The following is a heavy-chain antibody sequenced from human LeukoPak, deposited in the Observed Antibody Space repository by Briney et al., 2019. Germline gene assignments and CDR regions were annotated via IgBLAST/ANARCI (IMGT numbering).Heavy chain of an antibody. CDR2: ISSSSSYI. J-gene: IGHJ4*02. CDR1: GFTFSSYS. D-gene: IGHD1-26*01. CDR3: ARDPYAMGATNQGVDY. V-gene: IGHV3-21*01. Sequence: GGSLRLSCAASGFTFSSYSMSWVRQAPGKGLEWVSSISSSSSYIYYADSVKGRFTISRDNAKNSLYLQMNSLRAEDTAVYYCARDPYAMGATNQGVDYWGQGTLVTVSS.